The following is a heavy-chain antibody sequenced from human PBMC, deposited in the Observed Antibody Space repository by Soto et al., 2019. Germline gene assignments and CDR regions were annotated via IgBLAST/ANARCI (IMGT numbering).Heavy chain of an antibody. D-gene: IGHD2-15*01. J-gene: IGHJ3*02. CDR2: IYPGDSDT. CDR3: ARHNRVVVVAAFAAFDI. V-gene: IGHV5-51*01. CDR1: GYSFTSYW. Sequence: PGESLKISCKGSGYSFTSYWIGWVRQIPGKGLEWMGIIYPGDSDTRYSPSFQGQVTISADKSISTAYLQWSSLKASDTAMYYCARHNRVVVVAAFAAFDIWGQGTMVTVSS.